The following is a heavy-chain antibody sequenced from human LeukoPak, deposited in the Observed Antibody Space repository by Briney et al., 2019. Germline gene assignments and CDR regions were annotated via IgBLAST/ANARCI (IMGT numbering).Heavy chain of an antibody. CDR1: GFTSSSNY. CDR3: ATPYSNLTSCFPYFFDF. Sequence: GGSLRLSCAAAGFTSSSNYMSWVRQAPGKGLEWVSVIYSGGSTYYADSVKGRFTITRDNSKNTVYLQMSSLRVEDTALYYCATPYSNLTSCFPYFFDFWGRGTLVTVSS. J-gene: IGHJ4*02. D-gene: IGHD2-2*01. CDR2: IYSGGST. V-gene: IGHV3-66*04.